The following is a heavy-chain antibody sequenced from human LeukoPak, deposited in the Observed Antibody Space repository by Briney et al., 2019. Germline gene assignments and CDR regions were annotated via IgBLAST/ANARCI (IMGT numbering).Heavy chain of an antibody. CDR2: INQGGSEK. D-gene: IGHD6-13*01. CDR3: ARDRPTAADYYYYYGMDV. CDR1: GFPFSSHW. J-gene: IGHJ6*02. V-gene: IGHV3-7*03. Sequence: PGGSLRLSCAASGFPFSSHWLSWFRQSPGKGLEWVAHINQGGSEKYYVDSVKGRFTISRDNSKNTLYLQMNSLRAEDTAVYYCARDRPTAADYYYYYGMDVWGQGTTVTVSS.